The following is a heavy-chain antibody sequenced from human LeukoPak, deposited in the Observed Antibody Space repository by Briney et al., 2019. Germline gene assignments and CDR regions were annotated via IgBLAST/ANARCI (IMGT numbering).Heavy chain of an antibody. J-gene: IGHJ3*02. D-gene: IGHD3-10*01. V-gene: IGHV4-61*02. CDR2: IYTSGST. Sequence: SETLSLTCTVSGGSISSGSYYWGWIRQPAGKGLEWIGRIYTSGSTNYHPSLKSRVTISVDTSKNQFSLKLSSVTAADTAVYYCARGEFPSRWAFDIWGQGTMVTVSS. CDR1: GGSISSGSYY. CDR3: ARGEFPSRWAFDI.